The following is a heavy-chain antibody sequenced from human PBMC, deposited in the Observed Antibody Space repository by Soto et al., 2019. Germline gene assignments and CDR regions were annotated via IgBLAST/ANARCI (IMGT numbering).Heavy chain of an antibody. CDR1: GYTFSDYY. CDR3: AREPATAKPEGVDF. J-gene: IGHJ4*02. Sequence: ASVKVSGKASGYTFSDYYIHWVRQAPGQGLEWMGWINPNSGGTKYAPKFQGGVTMTRDTSITTAYMELSRLRSGDTAVYYCAREPATAKPEGVDFWGQGTLVTVSS. CDR2: INPNSGGT. V-gene: IGHV1-2*02. D-gene: IGHD1-1*01.